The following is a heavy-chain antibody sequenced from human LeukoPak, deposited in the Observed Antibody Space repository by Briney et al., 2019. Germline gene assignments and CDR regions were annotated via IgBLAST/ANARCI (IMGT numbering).Heavy chain of an antibody. D-gene: IGHD3-10*01. CDR1: GGSFSGYY. J-gene: IGHJ4*02. V-gene: IGHV4-34*01. CDR3: ARVRAQRITMVRGVFLDY. Sequence: YGGSFSGYYWSWIRQPPGKGLEWIGEINHSGSTNYNPSLTGRGTISVDTSKNQFSLKLSSVTAADTAVYYCARVRAQRITMVRGVFLDYWGQGTLVTVSS. CDR2: INHSGST.